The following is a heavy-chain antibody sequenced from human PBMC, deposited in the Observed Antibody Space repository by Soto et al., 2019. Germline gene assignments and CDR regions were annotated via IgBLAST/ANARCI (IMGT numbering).Heavy chain of an antibody. CDR1: GFTFSSQA. J-gene: IGHJ4*02. V-gene: IGHV3-23*01. Sequence: GGSLRLSCAVSGFTFSSQAMAWVRQAPGQGLEWVSIISASGGGTYYADSLKGRFTISRDNSKNTLYLQMNSLRPEDTAVYYCAKWGGGSSSRTVPDYWGQGTLVTVSS. CDR2: ISASGGGT. D-gene: IGHD6-13*01. CDR3: AKWGGGSSSRTVPDY.